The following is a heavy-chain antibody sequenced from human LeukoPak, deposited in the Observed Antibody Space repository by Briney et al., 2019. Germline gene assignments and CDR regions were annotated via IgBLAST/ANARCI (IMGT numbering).Heavy chain of an antibody. Sequence: SETLSLTCTVSGGSISSSVYYWGWIRQPPGKGLEWIGSIYYSGSTYYNPSLKSRVTISVDTSKNQFSLKLSSVTAADTAVYYCARVASSGFGRYYFDYWGQGTLVTVSS. D-gene: IGHD6-19*01. CDR1: GGSISSSVYY. V-gene: IGHV4-39*07. CDR3: ARVASSGFGRYYFDY. J-gene: IGHJ4*02. CDR2: IYYSGST.